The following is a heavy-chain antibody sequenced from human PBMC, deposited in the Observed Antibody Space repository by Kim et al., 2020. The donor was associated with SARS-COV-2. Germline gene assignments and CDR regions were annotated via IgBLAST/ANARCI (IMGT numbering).Heavy chain of an antibody. CDR3: ARDVDDGLLYWGMDV. J-gene: IGHJ6*02. D-gene: IGHD2-2*02. V-gene: IGHV4-59*01. Sequence: PARESRVTISVDTSKNQFSLKLSAVTAADTAVYYCARDVDDGLLYWGMDVWGQGTTVTVSS.